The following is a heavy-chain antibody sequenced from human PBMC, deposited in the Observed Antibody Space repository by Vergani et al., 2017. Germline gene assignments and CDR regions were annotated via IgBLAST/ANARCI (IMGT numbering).Heavy chain of an antibody. D-gene: IGHD2-15*01. CDR3: ARGGKGIIMVVPSTHL. CDR2: ISYDGTKK. CDR1: GFSFGNYA. V-gene: IGHV3-30-3*01. Sequence: QVKLEESGGGVVQPGRSLRLSCAASGFSFGNYAMHWVRQAPGKGLEWVGVISYDGTKKKYADSVNGRFTISRDNSKKMMSLQMNSMRVEETAVYYCARGGKGIIMVVPSTHLWGQGTQVSVS. J-gene: IGHJ4*02.